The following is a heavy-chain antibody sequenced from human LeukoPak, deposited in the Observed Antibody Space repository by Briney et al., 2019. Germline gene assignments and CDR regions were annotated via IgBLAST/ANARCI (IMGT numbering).Heavy chain of an antibody. CDR3: ARANGRPGYRWFGP. V-gene: IGHV4-31*03. J-gene: IGHJ5*02. Sequence: SETLSLTCSVSGATITSGSSYWSWIRQHPGTGLEWIGYISYSGTTYYTPSLKSRMTISIDTSENQFSLKLSSVTAADTAVYLCARANGRPGYRWFGPWGQRTLVTVSS. CDR1: GATITSGSSY. D-gene: IGHD1-1*01. CDR2: ISYSGTT.